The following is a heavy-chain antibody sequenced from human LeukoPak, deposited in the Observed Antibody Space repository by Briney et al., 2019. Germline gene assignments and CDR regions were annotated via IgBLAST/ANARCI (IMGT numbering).Heavy chain of an antibody. V-gene: IGHV4-39*07. J-gene: IGHJ6*03. CDR2: IYYSGST. CDR1: GGSISSRSYY. Sequence: SETLSLTCTVSGGSISSRSYYWGWIRQPPGKGLEWIGSIYYSGSTYYNTSLKSRVTISVDTSKNQFSLKLSSVTAADTAVYYCARVYGSDPAVYYYYYMDVWGKGTTVTISS. CDR3: ARVYGSDPAVYYYYYMDV. D-gene: IGHD3-10*01.